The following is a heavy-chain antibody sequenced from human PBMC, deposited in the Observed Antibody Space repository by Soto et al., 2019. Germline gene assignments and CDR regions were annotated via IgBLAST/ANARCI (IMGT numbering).Heavy chain of an antibody. Sequence: PSETLTLTCTDSGGSISSDVYYWSWIRQPPGKDLEWIGYISYSGSTYYNPSLKSRVIISVDTSENQFSLKVTSVTAADTAVYYCARVYYDTRGHAGFDYWGQGTLVTVSS. V-gene: IGHV4-30-4*01. CDR3: ARVYYDTRGHAGFDY. J-gene: IGHJ4*02. CDR1: GGSISSDVYY. D-gene: IGHD3-22*01. CDR2: ISYSGST.